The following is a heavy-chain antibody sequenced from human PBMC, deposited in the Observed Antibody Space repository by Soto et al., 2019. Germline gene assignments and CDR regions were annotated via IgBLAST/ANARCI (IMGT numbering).Heavy chain of an antibody. J-gene: IGHJ6*02. D-gene: IGHD3-3*01. Sequence: EVQLVESGGGLVQPGGSLRLSCAASGFTFSSYEMNWVRQAPGKGLEWVSYISSSGSTIYYADSVKGRFTISRDNAKNSLYLQMNSLRAEDTAVYYCARDNPPGLRFLEWSHQGGYGMDVWGQGTTVTVSS. CDR1: GFTFSSYE. CDR3: ARDNPPGLRFLEWSHQGGYGMDV. CDR2: ISSSGSTI. V-gene: IGHV3-48*03.